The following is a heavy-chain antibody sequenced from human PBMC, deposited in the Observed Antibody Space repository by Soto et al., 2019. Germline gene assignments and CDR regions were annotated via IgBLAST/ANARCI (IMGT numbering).Heavy chain of an antibody. D-gene: IGHD3-9*01. CDR2: IRSKAYGGTT. J-gene: IGHJ6*03. CDR1: GFTFGDYA. CDR3: TLDWTREDYYYYYMDV. V-gene: IGHV3-49*03. Sequence: GVSLRLSCTASGFTFGDYAMSWFRQAPGKGLEWVGFIRSKAYGGTTEYAASVKGRFTISRDDSKSIAYLQMNSLKTEDTAVYYCTLDWTREDYYYYYMDVWGKGTTVTVSS.